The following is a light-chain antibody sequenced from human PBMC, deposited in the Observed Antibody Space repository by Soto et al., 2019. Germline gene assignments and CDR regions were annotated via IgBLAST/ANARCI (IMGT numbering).Light chain of an antibody. V-gene: IGKV3-15*01. J-gene: IGKJ1*01. Sequence: IVRTQAPPTRSACPWESTTLSCRASQSVSSDLAWYHQKPGQAPRLLIYGASTRATGIPARFSGSGSGTEFTLSINSLQSEDFAVYYCQQYNNWPRTFGQGTKVDIK. CDR1: QSVSSD. CDR2: GAS. CDR3: QQYNNWPRT.